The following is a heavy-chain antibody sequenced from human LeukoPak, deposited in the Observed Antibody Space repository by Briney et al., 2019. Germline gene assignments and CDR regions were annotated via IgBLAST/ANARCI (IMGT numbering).Heavy chain of an antibody. CDR2: IKQDGGEK. V-gene: IGHV3-7*01. D-gene: IGHD3-10*01. J-gene: IGHJ3*02. Sequence: PGGSLRLSCAASGFTFSNYWMNWVRQAPGKGLEWVANIKQDGGEKSYVDSVKGRFTISRDNAKNSLHLQMNSLRAEDTAVYHCARDRGGSARHGFDAFDIWGQGTMVTVSS. CDR1: GFTFSNYW. CDR3: ARDRGGSARHGFDAFDI.